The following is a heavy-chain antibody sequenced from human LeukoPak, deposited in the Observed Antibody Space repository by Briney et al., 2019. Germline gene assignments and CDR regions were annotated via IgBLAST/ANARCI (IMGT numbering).Heavy chain of an antibody. CDR2: IYSGGST. J-gene: IGHJ4*02. CDR3: ARESFYGDYDLKYDY. D-gene: IGHD4-17*01. V-gene: IGHV3-66*01. Sequence: GGSLRLSCAASGFTVSSNYMSWVRQAPGKGLEWVSVIYSGGSTYYADSVKGRFTISRDNSKNTLYLQMNSLRAEDTAVYYCARESFYGDYDLKYDYWGQGTLVTVSS. CDR1: GFTVSSNY.